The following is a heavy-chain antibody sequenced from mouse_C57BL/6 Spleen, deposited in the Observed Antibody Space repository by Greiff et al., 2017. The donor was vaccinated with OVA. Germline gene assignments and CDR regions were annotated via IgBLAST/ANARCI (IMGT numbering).Heavy chain of an antibody. Sequence: VQLQQPGAELVRPGSSVKLSCKASGYTFTSYWMDWVKQRPGQGLEWIGHIYPSDSETHYNQKFKDKATLTVDKSSSTAYMQLSSLTSEDSAVYYCARSYDYGGDWGKGTTLTVSS. CDR2: IYPSDSET. CDR3: ARSYDYGGD. D-gene: IGHD2-4*01. V-gene: IGHV1-61*01. CDR1: GYTFTSYW. J-gene: IGHJ2*01.